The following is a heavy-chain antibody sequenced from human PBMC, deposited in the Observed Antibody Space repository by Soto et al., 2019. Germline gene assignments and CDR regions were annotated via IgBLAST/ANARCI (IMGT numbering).Heavy chain of an antibody. Sequence: GASVKVSCKASGGSFSNIALNWVRQAPGQGLEWMGGILPMFGTVKYAQKFQARVTITADVSTGAAYMELRSLISEDTAVYYCAIGGYIDVVAPGRWFDPWGQGTLVTVSS. CDR2: ILPMFGTV. CDR3: AIGGYIDVVAPGRWFDP. D-gene: IGHD2-21*01. V-gene: IGHV1-69*13. CDR1: GGSFSNIA. J-gene: IGHJ5*02.